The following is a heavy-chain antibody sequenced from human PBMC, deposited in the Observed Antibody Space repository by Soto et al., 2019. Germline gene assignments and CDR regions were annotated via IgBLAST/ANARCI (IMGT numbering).Heavy chain of an antibody. CDR2: ISGSGGST. D-gene: IGHD6-13*01. Sequence: QSGGSLRLSCAASGFTFSDYAMSWVRQAPGKGLEWVSAISGSGGSTYYADSVKCRFTISRDKSKNTLYLHMNSLRAEDTALYYCAKSFSSNWYDYFDYWGQGSLVTVSS. V-gene: IGHV3-23*01. CDR1: GFTFSDYA. J-gene: IGHJ4*02. CDR3: AKSFSSNWYDYFDY.